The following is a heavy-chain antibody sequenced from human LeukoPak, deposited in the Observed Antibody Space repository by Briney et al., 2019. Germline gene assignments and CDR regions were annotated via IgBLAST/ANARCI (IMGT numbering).Heavy chain of an antibody. CDR2: IYYSGST. Sequence: SETLSLTCTVSGGSISSHYWSWIRQPPGKGLEWIGYIYYSGSTNYNPSLESRVTISVDTSKNQFSLKLSSVTAADTAVYYCAWGGDGYTLDYWGQGTLVTVSS. V-gene: IGHV4-59*11. J-gene: IGHJ4*02. D-gene: IGHD5-24*01. CDR1: GGSISSHY. CDR3: AWGGDGYTLDY.